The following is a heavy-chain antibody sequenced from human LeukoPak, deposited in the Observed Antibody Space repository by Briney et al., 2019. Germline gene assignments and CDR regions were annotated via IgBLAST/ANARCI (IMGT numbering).Heavy chain of an antibody. J-gene: IGHJ5*02. CDR2: INPNIGGT. CDR3: ASGITILAGVIVGAHWFET. V-gene: IGHV1-2*02. CDR1: GYTFTGYY. D-gene: IGHD3-3*01. Sequence: ASVKVSCKASGYTFTGYYMHWVRQAPGQRLEWMGWINPNIGGTNYAQKFQGRVTMTRDTSIRTAYMELSRLRCDDTAVCYCASGITILAGVIVGAHWFETWGEGAPFTVSS.